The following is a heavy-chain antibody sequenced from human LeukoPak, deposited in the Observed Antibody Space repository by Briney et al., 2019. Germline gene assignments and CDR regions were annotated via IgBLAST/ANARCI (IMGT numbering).Heavy chain of an antibody. Sequence: TGGSLRLSCAASGFTFSSYAMHWVRQAPGKGLEWVAVISYDGSNKCYADSVKGRFTISRDNSKNTLYLQMNSLRAEDTAVYYCARESGDDGMGVWGQGTTVTVSS. CDR2: ISYDGSNK. J-gene: IGHJ6*02. CDR3: ARESGDDGMGV. V-gene: IGHV3-30-3*01. D-gene: IGHD2-21*02. CDR1: GFTFSSYA.